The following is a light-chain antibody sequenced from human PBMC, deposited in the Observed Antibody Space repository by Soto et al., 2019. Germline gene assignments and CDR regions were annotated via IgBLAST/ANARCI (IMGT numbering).Light chain of an antibody. Sequence: EVVLTQSPATLSLSPGERATLSCRASQNVRTFLDWYQQKPGQAPRLLIYAASNRATGIPDRFSGSGSGTDFTLTISSLEPEDFAVYYCQQRSNWPITVGQGTRLEIK. J-gene: IGKJ5*01. CDR1: QNVRTF. CDR2: AAS. CDR3: QQRSNWPIT. V-gene: IGKV3-11*01.